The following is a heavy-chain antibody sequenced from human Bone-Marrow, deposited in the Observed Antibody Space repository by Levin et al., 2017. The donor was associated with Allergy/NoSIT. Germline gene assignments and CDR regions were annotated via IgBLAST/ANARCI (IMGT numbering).Heavy chain of an antibody. CDR2: ISGGGAHT. D-gene: IGHD3-10*01. V-gene: IGHV3-23*01. CDR3: APSYGSGNYGFNWGY. J-gene: IGHJ4*02. Sequence: PGGSLRLSCEVSGFNFSNYGMTWVRQAPGKGLEWVSTISGGGAHTFSADSVKGRFTITGDNSKNTLTLQMNNLTAGDTAVEYCAPSYGSGNYGFNWGYWGQGTLVPVSS. CDR1: GFNFSNYG.